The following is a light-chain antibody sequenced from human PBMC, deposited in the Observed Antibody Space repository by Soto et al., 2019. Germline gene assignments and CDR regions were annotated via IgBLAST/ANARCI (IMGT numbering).Light chain of an antibody. CDR3: SSFKSRFTFV. CDR1: SSNLGAGYD. Sequence: QSVLTQPPSVSGAPGQRVTISCTGNSSNLGAGYDVHWYQQLPGAAPKLVIFGNRNRPSGVPERFSGSKSGTSASLAITGLQAEDEADYYCSSFKSRFTFVFGTGTKVTVL. J-gene: IGLJ1*01. CDR2: GNR. V-gene: IGLV1-40*01.